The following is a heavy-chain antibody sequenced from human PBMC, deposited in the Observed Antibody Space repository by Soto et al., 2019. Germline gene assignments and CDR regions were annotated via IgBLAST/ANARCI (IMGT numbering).Heavy chain of an antibody. CDR2: IIPIFGTA. Sequence: SVKVSCKASGGTFSSYAISWVRQAPGQGLEWMGGIIPIFGTANYAQKFQGRVTNTADKSTSTAYMELSSLRSEDTAVYYCASGKYNDSSGYYYRDYWGQGTLVTVSS. CDR3: ASGKYNDSSGYYYRDY. CDR1: GGTFSSYA. D-gene: IGHD3-22*01. J-gene: IGHJ4*02. V-gene: IGHV1-69*06.